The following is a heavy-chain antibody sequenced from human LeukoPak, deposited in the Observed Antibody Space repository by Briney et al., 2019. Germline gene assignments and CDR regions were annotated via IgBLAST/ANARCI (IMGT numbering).Heavy chain of an antibody. D-gene: IGHD3-10*01. CDR3: ARGSSYYGSGSYYNEPMDV. CDR1: GFTFSSYS. Sequence: GGSLRLSCAASGFTFSSYSMNWVRQAPGKGLEWVSYISSSSSTIYYADSVKGRFTISRDNAKNSLYLQMNSLRAEDTAVYYCARGSSYYGSGSYYNEPMDVWGKGTTVTISS. CDR2: ISSSSSTI. J-gene: IGHJ6*03. V-gene: IGHV3-48*01.